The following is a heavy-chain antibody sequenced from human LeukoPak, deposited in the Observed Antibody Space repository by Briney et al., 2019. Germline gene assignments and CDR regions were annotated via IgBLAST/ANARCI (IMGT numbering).Heavy chain of an antibody. J-gene: IGHJ6*03. CDR1: GFTFSSYS. Sequence: GGSLRPSCAASGFTFSSYSMNRVRQAPGKGLEWVSYISSSSSTIYYADSVKGRFTISRDNAKNSLYLQMNSLRDEDTAVYYCARTAGLRYFDWLSGSVSYYYYMDVWGKGTTVTVSS. V-gene: IGHV3-48*02. CDR2: ISSSSSTI. D-gene: IGHD3-9*01. CDR3: ARTAGLRYFDWLSGSVSYYYYMDV.